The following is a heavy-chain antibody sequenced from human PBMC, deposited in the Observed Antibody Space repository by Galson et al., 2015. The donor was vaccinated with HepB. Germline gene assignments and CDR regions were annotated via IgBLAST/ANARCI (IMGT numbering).Heavy chain of an antibody. CDR2: IQNGGST. J-gene: IGHJ4*02. CDR1: GVSISNYY. D-gene: IGHD3-10*01. CDR3: ASHFG. V-gene: IGHV4-59*01. Sequence: SETLSLTCTVSGVSISNYYWSWMRQPPGKGLEYIGYIQNGGSTNTNYNPSLKSRVTISVDTPKNQFSLKMTSVTAADTAVYYCASHFGWGQGTLVTVSS.